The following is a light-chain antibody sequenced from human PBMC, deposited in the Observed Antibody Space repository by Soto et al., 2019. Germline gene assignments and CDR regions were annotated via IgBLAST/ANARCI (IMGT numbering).Light chain of an antibody. CDR1: SSDVGAYNY. V-gene: IGLV2-14*03. CDR3: SSYTTSSNVV. Sequence: QSALTQHASVSGSPGQSITISCTGTSSDVGAYNYVSWYQQHPGKVPKVMIFDVSSRPSGVSNRFSGSKSGNTASLTISGLQAEDEADYYCSSYTTSSNVVFGAGTKLTVL. CDR2: DVS. J-gene: IGLJ2*01.